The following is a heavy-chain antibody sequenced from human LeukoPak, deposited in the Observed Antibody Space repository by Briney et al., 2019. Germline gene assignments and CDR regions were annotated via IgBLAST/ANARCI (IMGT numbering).Heavy chain of an antibody. CDR3: ARVSSGYYYVYDY. D-gene: IGHD3-22*01. CDR1: GGSISSYY. Sequence: SEALSLTCTVSGGSISSYYWSWIRQPPGKGLEWIGYIYYSGSTNYNPSLKSRVTISVDTSKNQFSLKLSSVTAADTAVYYCARVSSGYYYVYDYWGQGTLVTVSS. CDR2: IYYSGST. J-gene: IGHJ4*02. V-gene: IGHV4-59*01.